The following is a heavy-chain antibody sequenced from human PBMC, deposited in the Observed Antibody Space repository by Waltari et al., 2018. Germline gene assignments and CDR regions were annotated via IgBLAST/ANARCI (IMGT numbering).Heavy chain of an antibody. J-gene: IGHJ5*01. CDR1: GYCISRGHY. Sequence: QVRLQESGPGLVKPSETLSLVCTVSGYCISRGHYWGWIRQPPGKGLEWLGSIYHSGSTYFNPSLMSRVTMSVDTSKNQFSLKLSSVTAADTAIYFCASDSGFDAYDSWGQGTLVTVSS. V-gene: IGHV4-38-2*02. CDR2: IYHSGST. CDR3: ASDSGFDAYDS. D-gene: IGHD1-26*01.